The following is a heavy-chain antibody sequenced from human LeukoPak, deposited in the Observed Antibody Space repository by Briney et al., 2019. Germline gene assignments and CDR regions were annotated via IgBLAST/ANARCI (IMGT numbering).Heavy chain of an antibody. CDR1: GGSISSSSYY. D-gene: IGHD6-19*01. V-gene: IGHV4-39*07. CDR3: ARDSKQWLVRGYYYGMDV. Sequence: PSETLSLTCTVSGGSISSSSYYWGWIRQPPGKGLEWIGSIYYSGSTYYNPSLKSRVTISVDTSKNQFSLKLSSVTAADTAVYYCARDSKQWLVRGYYYGMDVWGQGTTVTVSS. J-gene: IGHJ6*02. CDR2: IYYSGST.